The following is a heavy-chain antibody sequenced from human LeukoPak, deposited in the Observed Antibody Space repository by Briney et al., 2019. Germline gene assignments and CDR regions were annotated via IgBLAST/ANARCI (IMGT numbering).Heavy chain of an antibody. J-gene: IGHJ4*02. D-gene: IGHD5-12*01. CDR1: GGSISSYY. V-gene: IGHV4-59*01. CDR2: IYYSGST. Sequence: SETLSLTCTVSGGSISSYYWSWIRQPPGKGLEWIGYIYYSGSTNYNPSLKSRVTISVDTSKNQFSLRLSSVTAADTAVYYCARDRGGYDSKFDYWGLGTLVTVSS. CDR3: ARDRGGYDSKFDY.